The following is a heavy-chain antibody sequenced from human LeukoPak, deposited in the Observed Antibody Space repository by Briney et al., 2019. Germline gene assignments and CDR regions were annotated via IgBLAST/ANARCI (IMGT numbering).Heavy chain of an antibody. CDR3: ARNGFVWASGIDYGWFDS. CDR1: GFTFSSYW. V-gene: IGHV3-7*05. Sequence: GGSLKLSCAASGFTFSSYWMSWVRQAPGKGLEWVANIKQDGSDKSYVDSVRGRFTVARDTAKNLLYLQMNSLRVEDTAVYYCARNGFVWASGIDYGWFDSWGQGTLVTVSS. CDR2: IKQDGSDK. J-gene: IGHJ5*01. D-gene: IGHD4-17*01.